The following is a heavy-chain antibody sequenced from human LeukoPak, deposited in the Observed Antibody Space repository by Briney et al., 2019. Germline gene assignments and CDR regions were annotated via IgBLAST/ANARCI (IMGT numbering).Heavy chain of an antibody. J-gene: IGHJ4*02. V-gene: IGHV1-46*01. CDR3: ARASYSNSYSELDF. CDR2: INPSGGTT. D-gene: IGHD6-13*01. Sequence: ASVKVSCKASGYTFTRYYMHWVRQALGQGLEWMGVINPSGGTTAYAQQFQGRVTMTRDTSTSTVYMELSSLKSEDTAMFYCARASYSNSYSELDFWGQGTLVTVSS. CDR1: GYTFTRYY.